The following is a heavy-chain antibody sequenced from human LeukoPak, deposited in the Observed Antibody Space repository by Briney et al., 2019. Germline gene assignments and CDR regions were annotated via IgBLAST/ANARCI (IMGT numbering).Heavy chain of an antibody. CDR2: IYSSGST. CDR1: GGSISSYY. J-gene: IGHJ4*02. Sequence: PSETLSLNCTVSGGSISSYYWSWIRQPAGKGLEWIGRIYSSGSTNYNPSLKSRVSLSVDTSRNQFSLKVNSVTAADTAVYYCARMYSGTYGGIDYWGQGTLVTVSS. V-gene: IGHV4-4*07. CDR3: ARMYSGTYGGIDY. D-gene: IGHD1-26*01.